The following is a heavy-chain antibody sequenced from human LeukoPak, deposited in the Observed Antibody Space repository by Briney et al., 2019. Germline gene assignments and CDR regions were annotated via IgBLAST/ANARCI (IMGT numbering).Heavy chain of an antibody. CDR1: GGSISSGGYY. CDR2: IYYSGST. V-gene: IGHV4-31*03. Sequence: SETLSLTCTVSGGSISSGGYYWSWIRQHPGKGLEWIGYIYYSGSTYYNPSLKSRVTISVDTSKNQFSLKLSSVTAADTAVYYCARHIKSKYYYYGMDVWGQGTTVTVSS. J-gene: IGHJ6*02. D-gene: IGHD2-21*01. CDR3: ARHIKSKYYYYGMDV.